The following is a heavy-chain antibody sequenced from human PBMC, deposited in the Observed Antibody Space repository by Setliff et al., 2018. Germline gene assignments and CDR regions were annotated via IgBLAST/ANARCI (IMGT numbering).Heavy chain of an antibody. J-gene: IGHJ3*02. V-gene: IGHV1-46*01. CDR1: GYTFTTYY. Sequence: ASVKVSCKASGYTFTTYYFHWVRQAPGQGLEWMGIISPSGGSTSYARKFQDRVTMTRDASTSTVYMELSSLRSEDTAVYYCARGGKATGYGGGGAFDIWGQGTMVTVS. CDR2: ISPSGGST. CDR3: ARGGKATGYGGGGAFDI. D-gene: IGHD6-25*01.